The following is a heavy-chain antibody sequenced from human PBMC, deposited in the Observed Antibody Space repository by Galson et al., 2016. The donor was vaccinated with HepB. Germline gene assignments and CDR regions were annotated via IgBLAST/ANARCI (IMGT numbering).Heavy chain of an antibody. J-gene: IGHJ4*02. CDR2: IYYTGST. D-gene: IGHD2-2*01. CDR3: ARDVSSTSDY. V-gene: IGHV4-4*02. CDR1: GASTSNINW. Sequence: SETLSLTCDVSGASTSNINWWTWIRQSPGRGMEWIGEIYYTGSTNYNLSLKGRVSISLDKSRKVLSLKVASVTAADSAVYYGARDVSSTSDYWGQGTPVTVSS.